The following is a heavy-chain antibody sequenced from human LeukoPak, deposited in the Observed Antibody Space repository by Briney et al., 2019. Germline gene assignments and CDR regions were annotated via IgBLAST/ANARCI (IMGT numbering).Heavy chain of an antibody. D-gene: IGHD6-19*01. CDR3: ATGGSQYSGAWFDY. CDR2: MSSSSGTI. J-gene: IGHJ5*01. V-gene: IGHV3-48*02. Sequence: GGSLRLSCAASGITFSTYAMNWVRQAPGKGPEWLSYMSSSSGTIYYADSVEGRFTISRDNAKNSLYLQMTSLRDEDTAVYYCATGGSQYSGAWFDYWGQGTLVTVSS. CDR1: GITFSTYA.